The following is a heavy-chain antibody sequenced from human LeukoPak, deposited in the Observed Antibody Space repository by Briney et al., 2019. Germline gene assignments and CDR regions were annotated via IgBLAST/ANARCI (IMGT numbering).Heavy chain of an antibody. Sequence: GASVKVSCKATGFTFTSSAVQWVRQARGQRLEWIGWIVVGSGNTNYAQKFQERVTITRDMSTSTAYMELSSLRSEDMAVYYCAAGALVRGDTRYYFDYWGQGTLVTVSS. CDR2: IVVGSGNT. CDR3: AAGALVRGDTRYYFDY. D-gene: IGHD3-10*01. V-gene: IGHV1-58*01. CDR1: GFTFTSSA. J-gene: IGHJ4*02.